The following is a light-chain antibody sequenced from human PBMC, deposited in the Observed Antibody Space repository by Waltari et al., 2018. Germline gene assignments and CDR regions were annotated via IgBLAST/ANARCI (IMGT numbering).Light chain of an antibody. Sequence: EIVLTQSPGTLSLSPGERATLSCRPSHSVSRSLAWYQQKPGQAPRLLIYGASNRATGIPDRFSGSGSGTDFSLTISRLEPEDWAVYYCQHYVSLPATFGQGTKVEIK. CDR3: QHYVSLPAT. CDR2: GAS. CDR1: HSVSRS. V-gene: IGKV3-20*01. J-gene: IGKJ1*01.